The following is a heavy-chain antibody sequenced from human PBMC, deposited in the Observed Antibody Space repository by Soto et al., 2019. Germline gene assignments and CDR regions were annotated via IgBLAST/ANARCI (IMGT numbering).Heavy chain of an antibody. Sequence: QVQLVQSGAEVKRPGSSVRVSCKAYGGTFRNYAFSWVRQAPGQGLEWMGGIVPIFGTTNYAQKFHGRVTSTADAFTSTVYTEMSSLASENTAIYYCARWPLGTDSPGWIEYFPPWGQGTLVTVSS. D-gene: IGHD6-19*01. V-gene: IGHV1-69*01. CDR1: GGTFRNYA. CDR2: IVPIFGTT. CDR3: ARWPLGTDSPGWIEYFPP. J-gene: IGHJ1*01.